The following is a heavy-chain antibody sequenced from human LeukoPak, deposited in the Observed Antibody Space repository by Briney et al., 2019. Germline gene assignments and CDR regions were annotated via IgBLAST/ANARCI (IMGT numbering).Heavy chain of an antibody. Sequence: GGSLRLSCEASGFTFSSYWMSWVRQAPGKGLEWVANIKQDGSEKKYLDSVKGRFTISRDNAKNTLYLQMNSLRAEDTAVYYCARAPGYGAAYYFDYWGQGTLVTVSS. CDR1: GFTFSSYW. J-gene: IGHJ4*02. V-gene: IGHV3-7*01. CDR3: ARAPGYGAAYYFDY. CDR2: IKQDGSEK. D-gene: IGHD1-1*01.